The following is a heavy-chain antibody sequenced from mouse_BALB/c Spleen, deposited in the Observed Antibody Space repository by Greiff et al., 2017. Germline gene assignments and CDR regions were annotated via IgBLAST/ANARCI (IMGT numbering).Heavy chain of an antibody. CDR3: ASEDYGSSVYAMDY. J-gene: IGHJ4*01. Sequence: EVQGVESGGGLVKPGGSLKLSCAASGFTFSSYAMSWVRQTPEKRLEWVASISSGGSTYYPDSVKGRFTISRDNARNILYLQMSSLRSEDTAMYYCASEDYGSSVYAMDYWGQGTSVTVSS. CDR1: GFTFSSYA. V-gene: IGHV5-6-5*01. D-gene: IGHD1-1*01. CDR2: ISSGGST.